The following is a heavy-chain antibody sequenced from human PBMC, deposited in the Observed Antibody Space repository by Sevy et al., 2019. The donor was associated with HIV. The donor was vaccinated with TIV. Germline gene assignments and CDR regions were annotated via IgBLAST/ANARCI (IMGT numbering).Heavy chain of an antibody. CDR2: TYYRSKWYN. CDR3: ARGDYYDSSYYYYGMDV. CDR1: GDSVSSNSAA. D-gene: IGHD3-22*01. V-gene: IGHV6-1*01. J-gene: IGHJ6*02. Sequence: SQTLSLTCAISGDSVSSNSAAWNWIRQSPSRGLEWLGRTYYRSKWYNDYAVSVKSRITINPDTSKNQFSLKLNSVTPEDTAVYYCARGDYYDSSYYYYGMDVWGQGTTVTVSS.